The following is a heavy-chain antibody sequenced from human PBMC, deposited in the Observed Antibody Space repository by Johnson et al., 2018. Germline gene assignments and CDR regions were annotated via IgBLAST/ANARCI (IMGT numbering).Heavy chain of an antibody. V-gene: IGHV3-73*01. Sequence: EVQLVESGGGLVQPGRSLKLPCAASGFTFSGPAMHWVRQASGKGLAWVGRIRSTANRYATAYAASGKGRFTISRDDSKNTAYLQMNSLKTEDTAVYYCTSRTLSTMKKDVWGQGTTVTVSS. D-gene: IGHD1-14*01. CDR3: TSRTLSTMKKDV. J-gene: IGHJ6*02. CDR2: IRSTANRYAT. CDR1: GFTFSGPA.